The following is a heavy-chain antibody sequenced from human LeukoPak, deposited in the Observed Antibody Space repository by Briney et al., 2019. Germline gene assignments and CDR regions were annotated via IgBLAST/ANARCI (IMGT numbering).Heavy chain of an antibody. V-gene: IGHV1-69*04. Sequence: ASVKVSCKASGGTFSSYAISWVRQAPGQGLEWMGRIIPILSIANYAQKFQGRVTITADKSTSTAYMELSSLRSEDTAVYYCARDLYYDILTGPSIGYYGMDVWGQGTTVTVSS. D-gene: IGHD3-9*01. J-gene: IGHJ6*02. CDR1: GGTFSSYA. CDR3: ARDLYYDILTGPSIGYYGMDV. CDR2: IIPILSIA.